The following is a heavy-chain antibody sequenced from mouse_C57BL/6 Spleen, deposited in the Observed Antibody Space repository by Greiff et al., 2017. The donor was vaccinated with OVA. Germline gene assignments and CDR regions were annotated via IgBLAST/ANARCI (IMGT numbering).Heavy chain of an antibody. J-gene: IGHJ3*01. CDR2: INPSSGYT. V-gene: IGHV1-7*01. Sequence: VQLQQSGAELAKPGASVKLSCKASGYTFTSYWMHWVKQRPGQGLEWIGYINPSSGYTKYKQKFKDKATLTADKSSSTAYMQLSSLTYEDSAFYYCAREKCSSYNWFAYWGQGTLVTVSA. D-gene: IGHD1-1*01. CDR1: GYTFTSYW. CDR3: AREKCSSYNWFAY.